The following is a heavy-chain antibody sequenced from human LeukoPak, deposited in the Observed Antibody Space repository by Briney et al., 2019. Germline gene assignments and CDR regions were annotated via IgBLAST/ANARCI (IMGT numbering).Heavy chain of an antibody. J-gene: IGHJ4*02. CDR3: ARARDSSGSDYFDY. CDR2: IIPIFGIA. V-gene: IGHV1-69*17. Sequence: ASVTVSFKASGGTFSNYAISWVRQAPGQGLEWMGRIIPIFGIANYAQKFQGRVTITADKSTSTAYRELSSLRSEDTAGYYCARARDSSGSDYFDYGGQGTLVTVS. CDR1: GGTFSNYA. D-gene: IGHD3-22*01.